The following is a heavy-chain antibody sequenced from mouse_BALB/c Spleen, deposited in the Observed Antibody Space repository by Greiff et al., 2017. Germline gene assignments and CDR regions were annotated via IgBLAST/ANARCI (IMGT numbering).Heavy chain of an antibody. J-gene: IGHJ2*01. V-gene: IGHV7-3*02. CDR1: GFTFTDYY. D-gene: IGHD2-4*01. CDR2: IRNKANGYTT. Sequence: EVNVVESGGGLVQPGGSLRLSCATSGFTFTDYYMSWVRQPPGKALEWLGFIRNKANGYTTEYSASVKGRFTISRDNSQSILYLQMNTLRAEDSATYYCARDKYDYDFDYWGQGTTLTVSS. CDR3: ARDKYDYDFDY.